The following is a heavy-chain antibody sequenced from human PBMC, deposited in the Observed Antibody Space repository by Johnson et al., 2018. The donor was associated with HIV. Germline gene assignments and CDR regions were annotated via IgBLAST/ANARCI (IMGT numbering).Heavy chain of an antibody. CDR1: GFTVSSNY. V-gene: IGHV3-53*01. Sequence: VQLVESGGGLIQPGGSLRLSCAASGFTVSSNYMSWVRQAPGKGLEWVSVIYSGGSTYYADSVKGRFTISRDNSKNTLYLQMNSLRAEDTAVYYCARGPTYYYDSSGDAFDIWGQGTMVTVSS. CDR2: IYSGGST. J-gene: IGHJ3*02. CDR3: ARGPTYYYDSSGDAFDI. D-gene: IGHD3-22*01.